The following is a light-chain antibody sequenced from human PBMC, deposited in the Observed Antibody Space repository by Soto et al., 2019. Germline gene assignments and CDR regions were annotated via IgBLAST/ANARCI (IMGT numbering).Light chain of an antibody. CDR2: AAS. CDR1: QPISIN. J-gene: IGKJ1*01. V-gene: IGKV1-9*01. Sequence: DIQLTQSPSFLSASVGDRVTSTCGPGQPISINLAWFQQRPGKAPKVRIYAASTLQSGVPSRFSGSASGTEFTLTISSLQPEDFATYFCQQLNSYPWTFGQGTKVEIK. CDR3: QQLNSYPWT.